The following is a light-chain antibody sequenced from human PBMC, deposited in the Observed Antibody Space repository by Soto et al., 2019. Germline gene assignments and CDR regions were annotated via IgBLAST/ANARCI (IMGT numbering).Light chain of an antibody. V-gene: IGKV1-5*01. Sequence: DIQMTQSPSTLSASVGDRVTITCRANQFISTWVAWFQQKPGKAPRLLIHEASALQSGAPSRFRGSGSGTEFTLSISSLQRDDFATYYCQFYNSYSWTFGQGTKVEI. CDR3: QFYNSYSWT. J-gene: IGKJ1*01. CDR2: EAS. CDR1: QFISTW.